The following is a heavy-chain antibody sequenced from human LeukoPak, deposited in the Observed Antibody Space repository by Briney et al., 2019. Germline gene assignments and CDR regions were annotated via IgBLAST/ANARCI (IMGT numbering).Heavy chain of an antibody. CDR3: AKSDGYNLRTYDY. V-gene: IGHV3-30*18. D-gene: IGHD5-24*01. J-gene: IGHJ4*02. Sequence: PGRSLRLSCAASGFSFSRYGLHWVRQAPGKGLEWVAVITSDGNNKVYAGSVKGRFTISRDNSNNTLYLQMNSLRAEDTAVYYCAKSDGYNLRTYDYWGQGTLVTVSS. CDR1: GFSFSRYG. CDR2: ITSDGNNK.